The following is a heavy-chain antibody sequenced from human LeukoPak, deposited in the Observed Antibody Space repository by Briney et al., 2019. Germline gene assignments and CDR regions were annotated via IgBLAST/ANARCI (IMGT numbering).Heavy chain of an antibody. D-gene: IGHD1-26*01. V-gene: IGHV3-64*01. J-gene: IGHJ4*02. Sequence: RGSLRLSCAASGFTFSSYAMHWVRQAPGKGLEYVSAISSNGGSTYYANSVKGRFTISRDNSKNTLYLQMGSLRAEDMAVYYCARVASRVGATWGQGTLVTVSS. CDR1: GFTFSSYA. CDR3: ARVASRVGAT. CDR2: ISSNGGST.